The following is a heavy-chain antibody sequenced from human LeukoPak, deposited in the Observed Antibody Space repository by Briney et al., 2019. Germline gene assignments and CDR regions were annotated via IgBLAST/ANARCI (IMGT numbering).Heavy chain of an antibody. D-gene: IGHD3-3*01. CDR3: ARQSSYDFWSGPDAFDI. V-gene: IGHV4-59*08. J-gene: IGHJ3*02. CDR1: GGSISSYY. Sequence: PSETLSLTCTVSGGSISSYYWSWIRQPPGKGLEWIGYIYYSGSTNYNPSLKSRVTISVDTSKNQFSLKLSFVTAADTAVYYCARQSSYDFWSGPDAFDIWGQGTMVTVSS. CDR2: IYYSGST.